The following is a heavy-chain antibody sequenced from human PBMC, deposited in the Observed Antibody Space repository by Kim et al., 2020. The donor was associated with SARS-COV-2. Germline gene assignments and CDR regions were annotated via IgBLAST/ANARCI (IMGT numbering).Heavy chain of an antibody. D-gene: IGHD6-13*01. V-gene: IGHV3-23*01. Sequence: GGSLRLSCAASGFTFSSYAMSWVRQAPGKGLEWVSAISGSGGSTYYADSVKGRFTISRDNSKNTLYLQMNSLRAEDTAVYYCAKDGSSWSRYYYYYMDVWGKGTTVTVS. CDR3: AKDGSSWSRYYYYYMDV. CDR1: GFTFSSYA. J-gene: IGHJ6*03. CDR2: ISGSGGST.